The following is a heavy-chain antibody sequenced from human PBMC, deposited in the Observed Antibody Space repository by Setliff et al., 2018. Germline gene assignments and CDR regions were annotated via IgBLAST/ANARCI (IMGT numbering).Heavy chain of an antibody. J-gene: IGHJ4*02. V-gene: IGHV4-31*11. CDR1: GGSISTDPYF. Sequence: SETLSLTCALAGGSISTDPYFWTWIRQHPVKGLEWIGYISYSGRTSYNPSLYSRITVSLDSSKNQFSLRLSSVTAADAAVYFCARESATIGEFPLYYFDKWGQGIPVTVTA. CDR2: ISYSGRT. D-gene: IGHD3-10*01. CDR3: ARESATIGEFPLYYFDK.